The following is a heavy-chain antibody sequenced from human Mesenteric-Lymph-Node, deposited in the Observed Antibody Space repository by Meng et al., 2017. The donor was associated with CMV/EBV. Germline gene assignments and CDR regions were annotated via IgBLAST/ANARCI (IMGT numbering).Heavy chain of an antibody. Sequence: GESLKISCAASGFTFSSYWMSWVRQAPGKGLEWVANIKQDGSEKYYVDSVKGRFTISRDNAKNSLYLQMNSLRAEDTAVYYCARYPDSSGLFDYWGQGTLVTVSS. CDR1: GFTFSSYW. V-gene: IGHV3-7*03. D-gene: IGHD6-19*01. CDR3: ARYPDSSGLFDY. J-gene: IGHJ4*02. CDR2: IKQDGSEK.